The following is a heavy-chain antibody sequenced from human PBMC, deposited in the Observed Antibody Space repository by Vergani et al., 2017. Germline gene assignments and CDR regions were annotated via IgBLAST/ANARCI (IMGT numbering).Heavy chain of an antibody. CDR1: EFTFSNYW. D-gene: IGHD6-19*01. J-gene: IGHJ5*02. V-gene: IGHV3-7*03. CDR3: ARGLIGWYRRYIWFDP. CDR2: IKQDGSEK. Sequence: EVQLVESGGGLVQPGGSLRLSCAASEFTFSNYWMSWVRQAPGKGLEWVANIKQDGSEKYYVDSVKGRFTISRDNTKKSLFLQINSLRAEDTAVYYCARGLIGWYRRYIWFDPWGQGTLVTVSS.